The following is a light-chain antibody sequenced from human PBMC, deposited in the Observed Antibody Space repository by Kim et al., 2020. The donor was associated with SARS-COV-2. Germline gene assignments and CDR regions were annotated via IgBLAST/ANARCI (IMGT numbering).Light chain of an antibody. J-gene: IGLJ3*02. CDR3: QVWPSDTDRV. V-gene: IGLV3-21*04. CDR1: SIGSIG. Sequence: VAPGKTARITCGGNSIGSIGVNWYQQKPGQAPVLVIYYDSDRPSGIPERFSGSNSGNTATLTISRVEAGDEADYYCQVWPSDTDRVFGGGTQLTVL. CDR2: YDS.